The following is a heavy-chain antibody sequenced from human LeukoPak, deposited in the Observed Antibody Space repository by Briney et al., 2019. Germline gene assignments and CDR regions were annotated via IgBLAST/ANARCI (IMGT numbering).Heavy chain of an antibody. CDR1: GFTFSSYA. Sequence: GGSLRLSCAASGFTFSSYAMSWVRQAPGKGLEWVSAISGSGGSTSYAQKFQGRVTMTRDTSTSTVYMELSSLRSEDTAVYYCARAISRWFDPWGQGTLVTVSS. CDR2: ISGSGGST. CDR3: ARAISRWFDP. V-gene: IGHV3-23*01. J-gene: IGHJ5*02.